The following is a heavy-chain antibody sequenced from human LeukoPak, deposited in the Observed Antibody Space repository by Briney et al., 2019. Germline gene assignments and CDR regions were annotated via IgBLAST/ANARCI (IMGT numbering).Heavy chain of an antibody. CDR1: GFTFSTYA. Sequence: GGSLRLSCAASGFTFSTYAMSWVRQTPGRGLEWVSVISGSGDATNYADSVKGRFTISRDNSKNLLYLEMYSLRADDTAIYYCAKRLRIESSIWNYYGMDVWGQGTTVSVSS. V-gene: IGHV3-23*01. J-gene: IGHJ6*02. CDR3: AKRLRIESSIWNYYGMDV. CDR2: ISGSGDAT. D-gene: IGHD5-12*01.